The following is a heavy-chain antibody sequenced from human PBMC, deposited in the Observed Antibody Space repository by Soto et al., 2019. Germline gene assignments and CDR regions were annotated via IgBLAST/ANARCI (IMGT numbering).Heavy chain of an antibody. D-gene: IGHD3-22*01. CDR1: GYTFTGYY. CDR2: INPNSGGT. CDR3: ARGREVVITLFDY. Sequence: GASVKVSCKASGYTFTGYYMHWVRQAPGQGLEWMGWINPNSGGTNYAQKFQGRVTMTRDTSISTAYMELSRLRSDDTAVYYCARGREVVITLFDYWRQGTLVTVSS. V-gene: IGHV1-2*02. J-gene: IGHJ4*02.